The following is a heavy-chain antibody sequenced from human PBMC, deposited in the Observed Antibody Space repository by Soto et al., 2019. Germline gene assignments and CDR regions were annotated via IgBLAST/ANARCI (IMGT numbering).Heavy chain of an antibody. CDR2: TRNKANSHTT. CDR3: ARATTVTDY. V-gene: IGHV3-72*01. J-gene: IGHJ4*02. Sequence: PWGSLRLSCSASGFIFSDHYMDWFRQAPGKGLGWVGRTRNKANSHTTEYAASVKGRFTISRDDSKNSLYLQMNSLKIEDTAVYYCARATTVTDYWGQGTLVTVSS. CDR1: GFIFSDHY. D-gene: IGHD4-17*01.